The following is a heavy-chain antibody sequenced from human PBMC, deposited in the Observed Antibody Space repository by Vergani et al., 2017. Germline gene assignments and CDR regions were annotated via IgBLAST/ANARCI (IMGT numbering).Heavy chain of an antibody. J-gene: IGHJ6*02. V-gene: IGHV3-15*07. D-gene: IGHD2-21*01. CDR1: GFSFRNAW. CDR2: IKSTFDRGTT. Sequence: EVQLVESGGGIVKPGGSLSLSCVASGFSFRNAWMNWVRRTPGKGLEWVGRIKSTFDRGTTDYAAAVKGRFTISRDDSKNTVFLQMNGLKTEDIGVYYCTTDPRYCGDGSCYWLRDHHYYGMDVWGQGTTVTVSS. CDR3: TTDPRYCGDGSCYWLRDHHYYGMDV.